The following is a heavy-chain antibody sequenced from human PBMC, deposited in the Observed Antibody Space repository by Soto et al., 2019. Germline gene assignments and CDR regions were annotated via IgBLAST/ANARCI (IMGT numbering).Heavy chain of an antibody. J-gene: IGHJ4*02. V-gene: IGHV3-23*01. D-gene: IGHD3-3*02. Sequence: GGSLRLSCAASRFTFSGYSMSWVRQAPGKGLEWVSGISGSGGSTYYADSVKGRFTISRDNSESTLFLQMNSLRAEDTALYYSAKFYGDTWKHYYLAYWGKGTLVPVSS. CDR3: AKFYGDTWKHYYLAY. CDR2: ISGSGGST. CDR1: RFTFSGYS.